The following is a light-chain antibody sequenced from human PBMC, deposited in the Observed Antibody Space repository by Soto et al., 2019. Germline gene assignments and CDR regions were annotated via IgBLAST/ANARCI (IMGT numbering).Light chain of an antibody. J-gene: IGKJ1*01. Sequence: IVMTQSPATLSVSPGERATLSCRASQSVSSNLAWYQQKPGQAPRLLIYGASTRATGVPATFSGSGSGTEFTLTISSLQSEDVAVYYCQQYNKWPRTFGQATKVDIK. V-gene: IGKV3-15*01. CDR1: QSVSSN. CDR3: QQYNKWPRT. CDR2: GAS.